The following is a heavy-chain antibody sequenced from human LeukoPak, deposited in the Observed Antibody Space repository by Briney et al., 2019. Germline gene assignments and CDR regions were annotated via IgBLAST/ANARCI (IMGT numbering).Heavy chain of an antibody. CDR2: INPSTGST. V-gene: IGHV1-46*01. CDR3: ARGVHVRVYDSNPHYGHY. J-gene: IGHJ4*02. Sequence: ASVKVSCKASGYTFTSYYIFWVRQAPGQGLEWMGIINPSTGSTSYSQKFQGRVTTTRDMSTSTVYMELSSLRSEDTAFYYCARGVHVRVYDSNPHYGHYWGQGTLVTVSS. D-gene: IGHD3-22*01. CDR1: GYTFTSYY.